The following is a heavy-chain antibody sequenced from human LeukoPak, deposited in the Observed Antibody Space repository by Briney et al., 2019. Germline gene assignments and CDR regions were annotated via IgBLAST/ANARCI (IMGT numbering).Heavy chain of an antibody. J-gene: IGHJ6*03. CDR1: GYRFTGYY. D-gene: IGHD3-10*02. CDR3: ALVWESVRLKVYYMDA. Sequence: ASVKVSCKASGYRFTGYYIHWLRQAPGQGLEWMGWINPHSGDTNYAQKFQGRVTMTRDTSITTAYMELTKLTSDDTAVYYCALVWESVRLKVYYMDAWGKGTTVAVSS. V-gene: IGHV1-2*02. CDR2: INPHSGDT.